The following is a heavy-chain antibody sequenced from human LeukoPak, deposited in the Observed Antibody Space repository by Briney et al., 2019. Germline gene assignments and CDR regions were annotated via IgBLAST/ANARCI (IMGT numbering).Heavy chain of an antibody. CDR3: ARVYSSSSGKNVFDI. CDR1: GFTFSSYG. V-gene: IGHV3-33*01. D-gene: IGHD6-6*01. Sequence: GGSLRLSCAASGFTFSSYGMHWVRQAPGKGLEWVAVIWYDGSNKYYADSVKGRFTISRDNAKNSLYLQVNSLRADDTAVYYCARVYSSSSGKNVFDIWGQGTMVIVSS. J-gene: IGHJ3*02. CDR2: IWYDGSNK.